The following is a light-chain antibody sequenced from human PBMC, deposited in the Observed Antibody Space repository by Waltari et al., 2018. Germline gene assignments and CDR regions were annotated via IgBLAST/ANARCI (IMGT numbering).Light chain of an antibody. CDR1: QPVSNNY. CDR2: GAS. J-gene: IGKJ1*01. V-gene: IGKV3-20*01. CDR3: QQYGSSAWT. Sequence: EIVLTQSPGTLTLFPGESAPLSCRASQPVSNNYVAWYRQKRGQAPELVIYGASNRATGIPDRISGSEYGTDFTLTITGLEAEDFAVYYCQQYGSSAWTFGPGTKVELK.